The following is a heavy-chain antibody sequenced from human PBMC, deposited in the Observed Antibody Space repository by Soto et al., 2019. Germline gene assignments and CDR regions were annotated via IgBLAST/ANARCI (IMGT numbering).Heavy chain of an antibody. CDR1: GFTLNTYG. D-gene: IGHD2-2*02. Sequence: PGGSLRLSCTASGFTLNTYGMHWVRQAPGKGLEWVAVISYDGSEKYHVDSVKGRFTISKDNSKNTLYLQMNSLRPEDTAVYYCAKSPNFYCSSPNCYKYYFDHWGQGTRVTVPS. CDR2: ISYDGSEK. CDR3: AKSPNFYCSSPNCYKYYFDH. J-gene: IGHJ4*02. V-gene: IGHV3-30*18.